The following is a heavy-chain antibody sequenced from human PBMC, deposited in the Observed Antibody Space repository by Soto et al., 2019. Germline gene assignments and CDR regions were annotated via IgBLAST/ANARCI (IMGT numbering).Heavy chain of an antibody. Sequence: EVQLLESGGGLVQPGGSLRLSCAASGFTFSNFAMSWVRQAPGKGLEWVSGIIGGGGSTYYAGSVKGRFTISRDKSRATLYLQMNSLRADDTAIYYCAKDGGYSLGPGNYYGMDVWGQGTTVTVSS. CDR3: AKDGGYSLGPGNYYGMDV. V-gene: IGHV3-23*01. CDR2: IIGGGGST. J-gene: IGHJ6*02. CDR1: GFTFSNFA. D-gene: IGHD5-18*01.